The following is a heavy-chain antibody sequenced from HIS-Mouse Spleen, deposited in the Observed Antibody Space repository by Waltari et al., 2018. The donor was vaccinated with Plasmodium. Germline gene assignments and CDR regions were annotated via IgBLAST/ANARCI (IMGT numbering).Heavy chain of an antibody. CDR1: GGSFSGYY. V-gene: IGHV4-34*01. D-gene: IGHD3-10*01. CDR2: INPSGST. Sequence: QVQLQQWGAGLLMPSETLSLTCAVHGGSFSGYYWSWNRQPPGKGLEWIGEINPSGSTNYNPSLKSRVTISVDTSKNQFSLKLSSVTAADTAVYYCASSGSGSYYYWGQGTLVTVSS. CDR3: ASSGSGSYYY. J-gene: IGHJ4*02.